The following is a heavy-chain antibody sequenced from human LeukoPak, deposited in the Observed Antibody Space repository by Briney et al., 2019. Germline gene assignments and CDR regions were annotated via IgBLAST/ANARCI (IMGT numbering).Heavy chain of an antibody. V-gene: IGHV5-51*01. Sequence: GDSLKISCMGFEYSFTSYWMGWVGQMPGNGLEWMGIIFPGDSDTRYSPSFQGRVTISADKSISTAYLQWSSLKASDTAMYYCARQRFTMRAYAGNWFDPWGQGTLVTVSS. J-gene: IGHJ5*02. CDR2: IFPGDSDT. D-gene: IGHD3-10*01. CDR1: EYSFTSYW. CDR3: ARQRFTMRAYAGNWFDP.